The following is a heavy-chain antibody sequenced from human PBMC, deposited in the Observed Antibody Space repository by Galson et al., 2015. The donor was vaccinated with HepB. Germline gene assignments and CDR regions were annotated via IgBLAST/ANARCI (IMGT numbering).Heavy chain of an antibody. V-gene: IGHV3-23*01. J-gene: IGHJ3*02. Sequence: SLRLSCAASGFTFSSHAMSWVRQAPGRGLEWVSAIDTSGRNTNYADSVKGRFTISRDNSKNTLYVQMNSLRGEDTAVYYCALLGGSATSCYASHISGQATVVTASP. CDR1: GFTFSSHA. D-gene: IGHD2-2*01. CDR3: ALLGGSATSCYASHI. CDR2: IDTSGRNT.